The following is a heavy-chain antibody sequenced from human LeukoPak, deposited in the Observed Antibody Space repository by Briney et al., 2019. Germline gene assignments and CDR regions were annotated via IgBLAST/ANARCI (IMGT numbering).Heavy chain of an antibody. V-gene: IGHV5-51*01. J-gene: IGHJ4*02. CDR1: GYSFTTYW. Sequence: GESLQISCEASGYSFTTYWIGWVRQLPGKGLEWMGIIYAGDSETRYSPSFQGQVTISVDKSIITAYLQWSSLKASDTAMYYCARRSGGGYYFDNWGQGTLVTVSS. D-gene: IGHD6-19*01. CDR2: IYAGDSET. CDR3: ARRSGGGYYFDN.